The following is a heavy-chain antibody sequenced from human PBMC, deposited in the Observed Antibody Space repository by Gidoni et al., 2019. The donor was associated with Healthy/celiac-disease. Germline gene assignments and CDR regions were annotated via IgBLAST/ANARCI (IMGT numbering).Heavy chain of an antibody. V-gene: IGHV3-21*01. CDR3: AREYYYGSGSYYGGYNWFDP. J-gene: IGHJ5*02. CDR1: GFPFSSYS. D-gene: IGHD3-10*01. Sequence: EVQLVESGGGLVKPGGSLRLSCAASGFPFSSYSMNWVRQAPGKGLEWVSSISSSSSYIYYADSVKGRFTISRDNAKNSLYLQMNSLRAEDTAVYYCAREYYYGSGSYYGGYNWFDPWGQGTLVTVSS. CDR2: ISSSSSYI.